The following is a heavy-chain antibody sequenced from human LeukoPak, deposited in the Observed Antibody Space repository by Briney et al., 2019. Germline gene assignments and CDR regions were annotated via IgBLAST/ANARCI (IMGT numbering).Heavy chain of an antibody. Sequence: SVKVSCKASGGTVSNYAISWVRQAPGQGLEWMGGIIPVFGTAKYAQEFQGRVTITADKYTSTAYMDMSSLRSEDTAVYYCAGGLWFGELFGYFDYWGQGTLVTVSS. CDR3: AGGLWFGELFGYFDY. CDR2: IIPVFGTA. CDR1: GGTVSNYA. J-gene: IGHJ4*02. V-gene: IGHV1-69*06. D-gene: IGHD3-10*01.